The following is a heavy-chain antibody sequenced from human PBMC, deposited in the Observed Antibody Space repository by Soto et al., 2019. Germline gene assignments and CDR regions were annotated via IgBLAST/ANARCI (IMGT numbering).Heavy chain of an antibody. CDR1: GGSISNYY. J-gene: IGHJ3*02. CDR3: VRDPQGRCYDI. CDR2: ISFSGST. Sequence: QVKLQESGPGLVKPSETLSLTCTVSGGSISNYYWSWIRQPPGKGLEWIGYISFSGSTNYNPSLESRVTISVDSSRNQFALKLSSVTAADTAVDYCVRDPQGRCYDIWGQGTMVTVSS. D-gene: IGHD3-16*02. V-gene: IGHV4-59*01.